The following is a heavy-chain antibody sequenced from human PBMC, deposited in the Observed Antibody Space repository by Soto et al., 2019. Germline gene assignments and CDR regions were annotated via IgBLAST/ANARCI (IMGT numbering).Heavy chain of an antibody. CDR1: GFTVSSSS. V-gene: IGHV3-66*04. CDR2: IYTGGNT. J-gene: IGHJ2*01. D-gene: IGHD1-26*01. Sequence: EVQLVESGGGLVQPGGSLRLSCAASGFTVSSSSMGWVRHAPGKGLEWVSSIYTGGNTYYADSVRGRFTVSTDNSKDTLYRQMNSLRVDDAAMYYCARHVGSYWYFDLWGRGTLVTVSS. CDR3: ARHVGSYWYFDL.